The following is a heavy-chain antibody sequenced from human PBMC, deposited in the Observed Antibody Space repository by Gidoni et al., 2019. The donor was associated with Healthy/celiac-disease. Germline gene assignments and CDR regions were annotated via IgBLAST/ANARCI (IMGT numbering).Heavy chain of an antibody. CDR1: GVTFSSYA. V-gene: IGHV1-69*06. CDR2: IIPICGTA. J-gene: IGHJ6*02. Sequence: QVQLVQSGAEVKKPGSSVKVSCKASGVTFSSYAISWVRQAPGQGLEWMGGIIPICGTANYAQKFQGRVTITADKSTSTAHMELSSLRSEDTAVYYCARDPRAYYYGSGDLKYYYYGMDVWGQGTTVTVSS. CDR3: ARDPRAYYYGSGDLKYYYYGMDV. D-gene: IGHD3-10*01.